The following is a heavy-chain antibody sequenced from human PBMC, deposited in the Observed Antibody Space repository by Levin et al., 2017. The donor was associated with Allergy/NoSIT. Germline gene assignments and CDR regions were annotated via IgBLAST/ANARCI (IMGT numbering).Heavy chain of an antibody. J-gene: IGHJ4*02. D-gene: IGHD6-19*01. CDR3: ARDKGIAVAGGVDY. Sequence: GESLKISCAASGFTFDDYGMNWVRQAPGKGLEWVSGINWKGGRTGYADSVKGRFTISRDNAKNSLYLQINSLRAEDTALYYCARDKGIAVAGGVDYWGQGTLVTVSS. V-gene: IGHV3-20*04. CDR2: INWKGGRT. CDR1: GFTFDDYG.